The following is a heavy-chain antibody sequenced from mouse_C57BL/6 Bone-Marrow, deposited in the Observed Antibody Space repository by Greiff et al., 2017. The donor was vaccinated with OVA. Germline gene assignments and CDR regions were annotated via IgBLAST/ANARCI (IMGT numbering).Heavy chain of an antibody. CDR1: GYTFTDYY. V-gene: IGHV1-26*01. CDR3: ARIYDYDGAWFAY. CDR2: INPNNGGT. J-gene: IGHJ3*01. D-gene: IGHD2-4*01. Sequence: VQLQQSGPELVKPGASVKISCKASGYTFTDYYMNWVKQSHGKSLEWIGDINPNNGGTSYNQKFKGKATLTVDTTSSTAYMELRSLTSEDSAVYYCARIYDYDGAWFAYWGQGTLVTVSA.